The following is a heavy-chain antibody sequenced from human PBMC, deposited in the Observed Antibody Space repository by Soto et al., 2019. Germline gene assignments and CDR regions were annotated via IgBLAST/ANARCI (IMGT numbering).Heavy chain of an antibody. Sequence: KQSQTLSLTCAISGDSVSSNSAAWNWIRQSPSRGLEWLGRTYYRSKWYNDYAVSVKSRITINPDTSKNQFSLQLNSVTPEDTAVYYCAREGWGSWALKRWFVPWGQGTLVTVSS. D-gene: IGHD7-27*01. J-gene: IGHJ5*02. CDR3: AREGWGSWALKRWFVP. V-gene: IGHV6-1*01. CDR1: GDSVSSNSAA. CDR2: TYYRSKWYN.